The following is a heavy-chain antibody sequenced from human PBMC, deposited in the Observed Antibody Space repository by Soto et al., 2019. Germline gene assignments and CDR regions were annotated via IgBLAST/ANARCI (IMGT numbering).Heavy chain of an antibody. CDR1: GGSFSGYY. J-gene: IGHJ5*02. Sequence: QVQLQQWGAGLLKPSETLSLTCAVYGGSFSGYYWSWLRQRPGKGLEWIGEINHSGSTNYHPSLMSRVTIAVDTSKNQFSLRLSSVTAADTAVYYCAGAGVVVVVAATHNWFDPWGQGTLVTVSS. CDR2: INHSGST. D-gene: IGHD2-15*01. V-gene: IGHV4-34*01. CDR3: AGAGVVVVVAATHNWFDP.